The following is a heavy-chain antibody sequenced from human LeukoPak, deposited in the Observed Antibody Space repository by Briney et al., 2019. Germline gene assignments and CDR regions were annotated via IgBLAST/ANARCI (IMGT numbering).Heavy chain of an antibody. CDR3: ARDHCSAGSCYSANWFDP. Sequence: GGSLRLSCAASGFTFSSYAMHWVRQAPGKGLEWVAVMSYDGSNKYYADSVKGRFTISRDNSKNTLYLQMNSLRAEDTAVYYCARDHCSAGSCYSANWFDPWGQGTLGTVSS. D-gene: IGHD2-15*01. CDR2: MSYDGSNK. V-gene: IGHV3-30-3*01. CDR1: GFTFSSYA. J-gene: IGHJ5*02.